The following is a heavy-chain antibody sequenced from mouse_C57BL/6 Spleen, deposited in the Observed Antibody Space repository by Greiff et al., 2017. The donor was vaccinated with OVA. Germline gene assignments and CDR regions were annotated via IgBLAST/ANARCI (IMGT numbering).Heavy chain of an antibody. J-gene: IGHJ2*01. CDR1: GYSITSGYY. Sequence: VQLKESGPGLVKPSQSLPLTCSVTGYSITSGYYWNWIRQFPGNKLEWMGYISYDGSNNYNPSLKNRISITRDTSKNQFFLKLNSVTTEDTATYYCARDRTGTNYFDYWGQGTTLTVSS. V-gene: IGHV3-6*01. CDR3: ARDRTGTNYFDY. D-gene: IGHD4-1*01. CDR2: ISYDGSN.